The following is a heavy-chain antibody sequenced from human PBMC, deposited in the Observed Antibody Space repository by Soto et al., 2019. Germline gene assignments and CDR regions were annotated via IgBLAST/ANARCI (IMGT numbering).Heavy chain of an antibody. Sequence: ASVKVSCKASGYTFTSYAMHWVRQAPGLGLEWLGWIYSKAGTINFAPKFQGRVIMTTDTSTSTAYMELTSLTFDDSAVYFCARDIGFDIDYWGQGTLVTVPQ. J-gene: IGHJ4*02. V-gene: IGHV1-18*01. CDR1: GYTFTSYA. CDR3: ARDIGFDIDY. D-gene: IGHD5-12*01. CDR2: IYSKAGTI.